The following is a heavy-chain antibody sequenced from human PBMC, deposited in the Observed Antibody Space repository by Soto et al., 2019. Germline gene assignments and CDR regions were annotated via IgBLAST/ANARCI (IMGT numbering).Heavy chain of an antibody. CDR2: ISAYNGNT. J-gene: IGHJ1*01. Sequence: QVQLVQSGAEVKKPGASVKVSCKASGYTFTSYGISWVRQAPGQGLERMGWISAYNGNTNYAQKLQGRVTMTTDTSTSTAYMELRSLRSDDTAVYYCARDGLDIIAEAPQYCQHWGQGTLVTVSS. D-gene: IGHD6-13*01. CDR3: ARDGLDIIAEAPQYCQH. V-gene: IGHV1-18*01. CDR1: GYTFTSYG.